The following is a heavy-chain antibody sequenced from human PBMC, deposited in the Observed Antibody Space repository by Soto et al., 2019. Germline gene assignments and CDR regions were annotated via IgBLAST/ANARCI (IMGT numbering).Heavy chain of an antibody. CDR3: ARYGGYEGLRFDP. CDR2: IFYSGST. D-gene: IGHD5-12*01. Sequence: PSETLSLTCTVSGGSISSSSYYWGWIRQPPGKGLEWIGYIFYSGSTYYNPSLKSRVTISVDTSKNQFSLKLSSVTAADTGVYYCARYGGYEGLRFDPWGQGTLVTVSS. J-gene: IGHJ5*02. V-gene: IGHV4-30-4*08. CDR1: GGSISSSSYY.